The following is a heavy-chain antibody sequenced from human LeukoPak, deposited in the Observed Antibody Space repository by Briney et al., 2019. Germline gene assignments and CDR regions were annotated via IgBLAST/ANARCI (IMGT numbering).Heavy chain of an antibody. CDR3: TTLTYDSSGYHNPPLDY. Sequence: VGSLRLSCAASGFTFSNAWMSWVRQAPGKGLEWVGRIKSKTDGGTTDYAAPVKGRFTISRDDSKNTLYLQMNSLKTEDTAVYYCTTLTYDSSGYHNPPLDYWGQGTLVTVSS. J-gene: IGHJ4*02. CDR1: GFTFSNAW. V-gene: IGHV3-15*01. D-gene: IGHD3-22*01. CDR2: IKSKTDGGTT.